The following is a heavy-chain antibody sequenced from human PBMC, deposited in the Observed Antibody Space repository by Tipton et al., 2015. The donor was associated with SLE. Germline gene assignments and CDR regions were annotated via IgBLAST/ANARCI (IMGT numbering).Heavy chain of an antibody. J-gene: IGHJ5*02. CDR3: AIYSGSYYGHWFDP. V-gene: IGHV4-59*01. CDR1: GGSINSYY. D-gene: IGHD1-26*01. CDR2: IYYSGST. Sequence: LRLSCTVSGGSINSYYWSWIRQPPGKGLEWIGYIYYSGSTNYNPSLKSRVTISVDTSKNRFSLKLSSLTAADTAVYYCAIYSGSYYGHWFDPWGQGTLVTVSS.